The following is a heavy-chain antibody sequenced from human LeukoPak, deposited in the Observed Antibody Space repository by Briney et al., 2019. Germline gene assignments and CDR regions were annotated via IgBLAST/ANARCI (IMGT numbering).Heavy chain of an antibody. Sequence: SVKVSCTASGGTFSSYAISWVRQAPGQGLEWMGRIIPIFGTANYAQKFQGRVTITTDESTSTAYMELSSLRSEDTAVYYCARDPSSGWSKGDDAFDIWGQGTMVTVSS. V-gene: IGHV1-69*05. D-gene: IGHD6-19*01. CDR1: GGTFSSYA. CDR3: ARDPSSGWSKGDDAFDI. CDR2: IIPIFGTA. J-gene: IGHJ3*02.